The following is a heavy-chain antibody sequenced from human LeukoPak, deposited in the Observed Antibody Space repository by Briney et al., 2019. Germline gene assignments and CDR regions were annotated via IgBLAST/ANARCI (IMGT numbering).Heavy chain of an antibody. D-gene: IGHD5-12*01. CDR1: GFTFSSYW. CDR2: IKQDGSEK. V-gene: IGHV3-7*03. Sequence: GGSLRLSCAASGFTFSSYWMSWVRQAPGKGLEWVANIKQDGSEKYYVDSVKGRFTISRDNAKNSLYLQMNSLRAEDTAVYYCASRSGYDYNWFDPWGQGTLVTVSS. J-gene: IGHJ5*02. CDR3: ASRSGYDYNWFDP.